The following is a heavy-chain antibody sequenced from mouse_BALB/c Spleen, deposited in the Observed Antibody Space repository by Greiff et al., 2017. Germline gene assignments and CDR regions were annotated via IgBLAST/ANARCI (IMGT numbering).Heavy chain of an antibody. D-gene: IGHD4-1*01. CDR2: IWGDGST. V-gene: IGHV2-6-7*01. J-gene: IGHJ2*01. CDR1: GFSLTGYG. Sequence: VQLQQSGPGLVAPSQSLSITCTVSGFSLTGYGVNWVRQPPGKGLEWLGMIWGDGSTDYNSALKSRLSISKDNSKSQVFLKMNSLQTDDTARYYCARENWDGEGYFDYWGQGTTLTVSS. CDR3: ARENWDGEGYFDY.